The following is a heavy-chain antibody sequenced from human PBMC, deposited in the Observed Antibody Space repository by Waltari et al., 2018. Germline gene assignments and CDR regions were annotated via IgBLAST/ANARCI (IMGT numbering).Heavy chain of an antibody. CDR3: ARDPTRLRTFDY. CDR1: GGSFSDYY. J-gene: IGHJ4*02. Sequence: QVQLQQWGAGLLKPSETLSLTCAVYGGSFSDYYWSWIRQPPGKGLEGIGEINHSGNNNYNPSVKSRVTISVDTSKNQFSLKLSSATAADTAVYYCARDPTRLRTFDYWGQGTLVTVSS. V-gene: IGHV4-34*01. CDR2: INHSGNN. D-gene: IGHD3-16*01.